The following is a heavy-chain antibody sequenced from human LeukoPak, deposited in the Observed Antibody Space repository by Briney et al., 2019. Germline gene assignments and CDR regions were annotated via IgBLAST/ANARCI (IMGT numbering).Heavy chain of an antibody. CDR3: ARRSGIAVAGAFDY. CDR2: ISGSGDST. V-gene: IGHV3-23*01. Sequence: GGSLRLSCAASGFTFSNYAMRWVRQAPGKGLEWVSGISGSGDSTYYADSVKGRFTISRDNSKNTLYPQMNSLRAEDTAVYYCARRSGIAVAGAFDYWGQGTLVTVSS. CDR1: GFTFSNYA. J-gene: IGHJ4*02. D-gene: IGHD6-19*01.